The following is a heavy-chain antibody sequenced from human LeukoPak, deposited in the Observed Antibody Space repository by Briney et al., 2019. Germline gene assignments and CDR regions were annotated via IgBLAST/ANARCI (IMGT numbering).Heavy chain of an antibody. CDR3: SRDAAYSSFDY. V-gene: IGHV3-7*05. J-gene: IGHJ4*02. D-gene: IGHD4-11*01. Sequence: GGSVRLSCAASGFAFSTSWMAWVRQAPGKGLEWVANIKEDGSRKNYVDSVKGRFTISRDNAKNSLYLQMNSLRAEDTAVYFCSRDAAYSSFDYWGQGTLVTVSS. CDR1: GFAFSTSW. CDR2: IKEDGSRK.